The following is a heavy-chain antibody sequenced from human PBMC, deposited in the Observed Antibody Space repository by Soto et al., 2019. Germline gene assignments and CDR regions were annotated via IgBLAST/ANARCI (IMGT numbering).Heavy chain of an antibody. CDR1: GFTFNNYA. Sequence: GGSLRLSCAASGFTFNNYAMTWVRQAPGKGLEWVSAIIDSGGSTYYADSVKGRFTISRDNSKSTLYLQMNSLRAEDTALYYCAKGRSYYYYYGVDVWGQGTTVTVS. CDR3: AKGRSYYYYYGVDV. V-gene: IGHV3-23*01. CDR2: IIDSGGST. J-gene: IGHJ6*02.